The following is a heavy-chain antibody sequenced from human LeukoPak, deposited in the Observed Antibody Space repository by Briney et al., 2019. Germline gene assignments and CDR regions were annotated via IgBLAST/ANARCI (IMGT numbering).Heavy chain of an antibody. V-gene: IGHV3-15*01. CDR3: TTDHPRPDYYYYYGMDV. J-gene: IGHJ6*02. CDR1: GFTFSNAW. Sequence: PGGSLRLSCAASGFTFSNAWMSWVRQAPGKGLEWVGRIKSKTDGGTTDYAAPVKGRFTISRDDSKNTLYLQMNSLKTEDTAVYYCTTDHPRPDYYYYYGMDVWGQGTTVTVSS. CDR2: IKSKTDGGTT.